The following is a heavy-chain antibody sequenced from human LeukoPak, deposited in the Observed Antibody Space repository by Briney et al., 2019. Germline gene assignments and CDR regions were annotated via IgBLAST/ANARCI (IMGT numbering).Heavy chain of an antibody. D-gene: IGHD2-21*02. CDR1: GYTFTSYG. V-gene: IGHV1-69*04. CDR3: ARDSPFGDSGDY. Sequence: SVKVSCKASGYTFTSYGISWVRQAPGQGLEWMGRIIPILGIANYAQKFQGRVTITADKSTSTAYMELSSLRSEDTAVYYCARDSPFGDSGDYWGQGTLVTVSS. CDR2: IIPILGIA. J-gene: IGHJ4*02.